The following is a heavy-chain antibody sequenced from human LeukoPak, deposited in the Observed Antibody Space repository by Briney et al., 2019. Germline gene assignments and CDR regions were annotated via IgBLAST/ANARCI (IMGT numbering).Heavy chain of an antibody. Sequence: GGSLRLSCAASGFTFSSYGMHWVRQAPRKGLEWVAFIRYDGSNKYYADSVKGRFTISRDNSKNTLYLQMNSLRAEDTAVYYCAKDHNYYGSGSDPFDYWGQGTLVTVSS. CDR1: GFTFSSYG. J-gene: IGHJ4*02. CDR2: IRYDGSNK. V-gene: IGHV3-30*02. CDR3: AKDHNYYGSGSDPFDY. D-gene: IGHD3-10*01.